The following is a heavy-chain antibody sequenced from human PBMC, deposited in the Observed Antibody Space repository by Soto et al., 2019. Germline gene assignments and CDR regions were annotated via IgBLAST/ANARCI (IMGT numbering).Heavy chain of an antibody. Sequence: QVQLVQSGAEVKKPGSSVKVSCKASGGTFSSYAISWVRQAPGQGLEWMGGIIPIFGTANYAQKFQGRVTITADEATSTAYMAMSSLRSEDTAVYYCARARGYGDQGCLRYYFDYWGQGTLVTGSS. CDR3: ARARGYGDQGCLRYYFDY. CDR1: GGTFSSYA. D-gene: IGHD4-17*01. J-gene: IGHJ4*02. V-gene: IGHV1-69*12. CDR2: IIPIFGTA.